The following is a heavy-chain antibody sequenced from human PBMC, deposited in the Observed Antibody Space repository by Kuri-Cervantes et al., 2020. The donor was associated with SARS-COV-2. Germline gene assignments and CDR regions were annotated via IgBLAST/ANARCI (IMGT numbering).Heavy chain of an antibody. CDR3: AREQEHDHLVGRQGGNYYYGLDV. CDR1: VFTLSSFA. J-gene: IGHJ6*02. CDR2: ISDDGSNK. V-gene: IGHV3-30*03. D-gene: IGHD3-10*01. Sequence: GGSLRLSCTASVFTLSSFAMHWVRQAPGKGLEWVAVISDDGSNKFYSDSVRGRFTISRDNSKNTVFLQMSNLRAEDTAVYYCAREQEHDHLVGRQGGNYYYGLDVWGQGTTVTVSS.